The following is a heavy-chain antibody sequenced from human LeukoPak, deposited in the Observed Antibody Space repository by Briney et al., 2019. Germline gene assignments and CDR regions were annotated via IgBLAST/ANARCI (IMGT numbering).Heavy chain of an antibody. D-gene: IGHD3-22*01. Sequence: GESLRLSCAASGFTFSRSAMHWVRQAPGKGLEWVAVMSYDGSIQLYADSVKGRFTISRDNPKNTLYLQMNSLRAEDTAVYFCAKRGVVIRVILVGFHKEAYYFDSWGQGALVTVSS. V-gene: IGHV3-30*07. CDR3: AKRGVVIRVILVGFHKEAYYFDS. J-gene: IGHJ4*02. CDR1: GFTFSRSA. CDR2: MSYDGSIQ.